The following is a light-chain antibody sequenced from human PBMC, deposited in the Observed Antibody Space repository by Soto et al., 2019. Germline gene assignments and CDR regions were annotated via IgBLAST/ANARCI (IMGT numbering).Light chain of an antibody. Sequence: QSVLTQPPSVSGAPGQRVTISCTGSSSNIGAGYDVHWYQQLPGTVPKLLIYGNSNRPSGVPDRFSGSKSGTSASLAITGLQAEDEADYYCQSYDSSLSVLYVFGTGTKVT. CDR2: GNS. J-gene: IGLJ1*01. CDR1: SSNIGAGYD. CDR3: QSYDSSLSVLYV. V-gene: IGLV1-40*01.